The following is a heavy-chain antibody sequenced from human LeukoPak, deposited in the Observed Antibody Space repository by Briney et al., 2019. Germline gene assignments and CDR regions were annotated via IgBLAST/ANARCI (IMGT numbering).Heavy chain of an antibody. V-gene: IGHV3-74*01. Sequence: GGSLRLSCAASGFSFSSFWMHWVRQVPGKGLVWVSGINSDGTTTGYADSVKGRFTISRDNARNSLYLQMNSLRADDTAVYYCARGERWLLPPTDYWGQGTLVTVSS. CDR3: ARGERWLLPPTDY. CDR2: INSDGTTT. J-gene: IGHJ4*02. CDR1: GFSFSSFW. D-gene: IGHD5-24*01.